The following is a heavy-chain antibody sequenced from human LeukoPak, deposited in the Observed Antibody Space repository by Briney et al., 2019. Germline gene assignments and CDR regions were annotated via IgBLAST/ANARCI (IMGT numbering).Heavy chain of an antibody. V-gene: IGHV4-34*01. CDR3: ASGGIAAAGDAFDI. D-gene: IGHD6-13*01. J-gene: IGHJ3*02. Sequence: PSATLSLTCAVYGGSFSDYYWNWIRQPPGKGLEWIGEINHGGGTKYNPSLKSRATISVDTSKNQFSLKLSSVTAADTAVYYCASGGIAAAGDAFDIWGQGTMVTVSS. CDR1: GGSFSDYY. CDR2: INHGGGT.